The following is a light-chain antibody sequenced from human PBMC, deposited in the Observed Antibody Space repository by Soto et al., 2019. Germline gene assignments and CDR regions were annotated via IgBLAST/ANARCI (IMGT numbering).Light chain of an antibody. CDR1: SSNIGAGYD. J-gene: IGLJ2*01. V-gene: IGLV1-40*01. Sequence: QSVLTQPPSVSGSPGQRVTISCTGSSSNIGAGYDVHWYQQLPGTAPKLLIYGNSNRPSGVPDRFSGSKSGTSASPAITGLQAEDEAAYYCQSYDRSLSGVVFGGGTKLTVL. CDR3: QSYDRSLSGVV. CDR2: GNS.